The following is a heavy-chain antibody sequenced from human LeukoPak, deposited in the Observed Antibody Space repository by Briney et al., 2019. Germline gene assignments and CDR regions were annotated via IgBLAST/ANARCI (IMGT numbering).Heavy chain of an antibody. J-gene: IGHJ5*01. CDR1: GFTFSSYA. D-gene: IGHD6-13*01. Sequence: GGSLRLSCAASGFTFSSYAMSWVRQAPVKGLEWVSGISSSGSGGSTYYADSVKGRFTISRDNSKNTLYLQINGVRAEDTAVYYCARAYSSSWYDFWGQGTLVTVSS. V-gene: IGHV3-23*01. CDR2: ISSSGSGGST. CDR3: ARAYSSSWYDF.